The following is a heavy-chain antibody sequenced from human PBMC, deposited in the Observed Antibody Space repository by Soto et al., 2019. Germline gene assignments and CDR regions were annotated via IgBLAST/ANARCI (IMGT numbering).Heavy chain of an antibody. CDR2: IYHSGST. CDR3: AKNRGGRLIFALDI. V-gene: IGHV4-28*01. CDR1: GYSISISNW. D-gene: IGHD2-8*01. Sequence: TSETLSLTCGVSGYSISISNWWVWVRQPPGKGLEWIGYIYHSGSTYYNPSLKSRVSMSVDTSKNQLSLKLSSVTAVDTAVYYCAKNRGGRLIFALDICGQGTMVTVS. J-gene: IGHJ3*02.